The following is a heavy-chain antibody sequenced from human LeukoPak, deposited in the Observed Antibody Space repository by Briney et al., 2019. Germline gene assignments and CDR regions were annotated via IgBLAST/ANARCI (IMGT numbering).Heavy chain of an antibody. CDR1: GVTFRSYW. D-gene: IGHD4-17*01. V-gene: IGHV3-74*01. Sequence: GRTLRLSYAAPGVTFRSYWMHWVRQAPGKGLLWVSRINSDGSSTSYADSVKGRFTISRDNAKNTLYLQMNSLRAEDTAVYYCARDRGYGAYFGYWGQGTVVTVSS. J-gene: IGHJ4*02. CDR2: INSDGSST. CDR3: ARDRGYGAYFGY.